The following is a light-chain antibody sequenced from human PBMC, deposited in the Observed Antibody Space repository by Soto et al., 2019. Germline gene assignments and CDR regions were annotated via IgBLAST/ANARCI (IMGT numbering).Light chain of an antibody. CDR3: QQYSSYFFT. CDR1: QSISSW. CDR2: RAS. J-gene: IGKJ3*01. V-gene: IGKV1-5*03. Sequence: DIQMTQSPSTLSASVGDRVNITCRASQSISSWLAWYRQKPGKAPKLLIYRASDLQTGVPSRFSGSGSGTEFTLTISSLQTDDIATYYCQQYSSYFFTFGPWDQSGCQT.